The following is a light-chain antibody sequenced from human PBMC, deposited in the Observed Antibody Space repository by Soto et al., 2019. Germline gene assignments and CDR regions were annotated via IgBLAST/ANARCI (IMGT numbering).Light chain of an antibody. CDR2: FNSDGRH. J-gene: IGLJ3*02. V-gene: IGLV4-69*01. Sequence: QSVLTQSPSASASLGASVKLTCTLSSGHSSYAIAWHQQQPEKGPRYLMKFNSDGRHSKGDGIPDRFSGSSSGAERYLTIPSLQSEDEADYYCQTWGTGIRVFGGGTKLTVL. CDR3: QTWGTGIRV. CDR1: SGHSSYA.